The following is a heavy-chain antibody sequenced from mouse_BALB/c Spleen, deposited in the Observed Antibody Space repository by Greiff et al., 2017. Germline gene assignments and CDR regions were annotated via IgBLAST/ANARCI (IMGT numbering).Heavy chain of an antibody. Sequence: VKLMESGPGLVAPSQSLSITCTVSGFSLTSYGVHWVRQPPGKGLEWLGVIWAGGSTNYNSALMSRLSISKDNSKSQVFLKMNSLQTDDTAMYYCARDYGYYRYDDGSMDYWGQGTSVTVSS. CDR3: ARDYGYYRYDDGSMDY. V-gene: IGHV2-9*02. J-gene: IGHJ4*01. CDR2: IWAGGST. D-gene: IGHD2-14*01. CDR1: GFSLTSYG.